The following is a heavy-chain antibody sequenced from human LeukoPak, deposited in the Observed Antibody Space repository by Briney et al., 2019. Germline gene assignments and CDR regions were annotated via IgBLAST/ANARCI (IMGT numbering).Heavy chain of an antibody. CDR2: ISAYNGNT. CDR3: ASVAYYYGYPHFYYYGMDV. CDR1: GYTFTSYG. J-gene: IGHJ6*02. D-gene: IGHD3-10*01. V-gene: IGHV1-18*01. Sequence: GASVKVSCKASGYTFTSYGISWVRQAPGQGLEWMGWISAYNGNTNYAQKLQGRVTMTTDTSTSTAYMELRSLRSDDTAVYYCASVAYYYGYPHFYYYGMDVWGQGTTVTVSS.